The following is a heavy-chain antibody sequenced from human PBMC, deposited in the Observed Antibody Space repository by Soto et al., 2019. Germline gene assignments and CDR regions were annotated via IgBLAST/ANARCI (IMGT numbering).Heavy chain of an antibody. CDR3: ATPYCGGDCYRLPYYYYGMDV. D-gene: IGHD2-21*02. CDR2: ISAYKGNT. V-gene: IGHV1-18*01. CDR1: GFTFSTYG. Sequence: ASVKVSCKASGFTFSTYGITWVRQAPGQGLEWMGWISAYKGNTNYAQKIQGRVTMTTDTSTSTFYMELRSLRSDDTAVYYCATPYCGGDCYRLPYYYYGMDVWGQGTTVTVSS. J-gene: IGHJ6*02.